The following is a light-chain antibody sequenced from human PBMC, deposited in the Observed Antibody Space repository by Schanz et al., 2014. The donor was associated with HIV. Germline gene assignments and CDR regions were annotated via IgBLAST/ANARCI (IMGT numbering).Light chain of an antibody. CDR3: QQYSSSPRT. Sequence: ETVLTQSPGSLSLSPGERVTLSCRASQSVTRNFLAWYQHKPGQAPRLLLYGASTRATGVPARFSGSGSGTDFTLTISRLEPEDYAVYYCQQYSSSPRTFGQGTKVEI. V-gene: IGKV3-20*01. CDR1: QSVTRNF. J-gene: IGKJ1*01. CDR2: GAS.